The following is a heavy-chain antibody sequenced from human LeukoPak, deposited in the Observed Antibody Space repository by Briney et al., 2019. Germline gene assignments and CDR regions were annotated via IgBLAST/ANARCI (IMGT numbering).Heavy chain of an antibody. D-gene: IGHD5-18*01. CDR2: IYYSGST. CDR1: GGSISSSSYY. CDR3: ARARRYSYYYFDY. Sequence: PSETLSLTCTVSGGSISSSSYYWGWIRQPPGKGLEWIGSIYYSGSTYYNPSLKSRVTISVDTSKNQFSLKLSSVTAADTAVYYCARARRYSYYYFDYWGQGTLVTVSS. V-gene: IGHV4-39*01. J-gene: IGHJ4*02.